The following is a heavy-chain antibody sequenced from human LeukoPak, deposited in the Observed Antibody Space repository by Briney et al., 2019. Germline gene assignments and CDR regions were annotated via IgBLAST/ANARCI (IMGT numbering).Heavy chain of an antibody. V-gene: IGHV1-69*05. CDR3: ARVGYYDFWSGYYSYYMDV. J-gene: IGHJ6*03. CDR1: GGTFSSYA. CDR2: IIPIFGTA. D-gene: IGHD3-3*01. Sequence: ASVKVSCEASGGTFSSYAISWVRQAPGQGLEWMGGIIPIFGTANYAQKFQGRVTITTDESTSTAYMELSSLRSEDTAVYYCARVGYYDFWSGYYSYYMDVWGKGTTVTVSS.